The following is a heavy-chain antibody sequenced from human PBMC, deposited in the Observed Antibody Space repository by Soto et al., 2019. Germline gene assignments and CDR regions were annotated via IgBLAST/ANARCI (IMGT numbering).Heavy chain of an antibody. V-gene: IGHV4-39*01. Sequence: QLQLQESGPGLVQPSETLSLTCTVSGVSISSHGYFWGWIRQPPGKGLEWIGMISYSGSTYYSPSLKSRVTISADTSKNQLSLRLSSVTAADTAVFHCMNYNSGWKYWGQGTVVIVSS. CDR2: ISYSGST. CDR1: GVSISSHGYF. D-gene: IGHD5-12*01. CDR3: MNYNSGWKY. J-gene: IGHJ4*02.